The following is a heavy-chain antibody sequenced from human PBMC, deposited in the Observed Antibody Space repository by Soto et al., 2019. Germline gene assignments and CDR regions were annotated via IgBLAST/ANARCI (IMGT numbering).Heavy chain of an antibody. CDR2: ISYDGSNK. CDR1: GFTFSSYG. J-gene: IGHJ4*02. Sequence: GGSLRLSCAASGFTFSSYGMHWVRQAPGKGLEWVAVISYDGSNKYYADSVKGRFTISRDNSKNTLYLQMNSLGAEDTAVYYCAKARIVVVIDTEFDYWGQGTLVTVSS. V-gene: IGHV3-30*18. D-gene: IGHD3-22*01. CDR3: AKARIVVVIDTEFDY.